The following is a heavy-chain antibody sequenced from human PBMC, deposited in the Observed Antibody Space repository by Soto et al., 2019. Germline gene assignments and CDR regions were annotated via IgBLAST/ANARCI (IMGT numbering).Heavy chain of an antibody. CDR1: GFTFSSYS. D-gene: IGHD4-17*01. CDR2: ISSSSSYI. J-gene: IGHJ4*02. V-gene: IGHV3-21*01. Sequence: PGGSLRLSCAASGFTFSSYSMNWVRQAPGKGLEWVSSISSSSSYIYYADSVKGRFTISRDNSKNSLYLQMNSLRAEDTAVYYCARDPRKTSVTTSLDYWGQGTLVT. CDR3: ARDPRKTSVTTSLDY.